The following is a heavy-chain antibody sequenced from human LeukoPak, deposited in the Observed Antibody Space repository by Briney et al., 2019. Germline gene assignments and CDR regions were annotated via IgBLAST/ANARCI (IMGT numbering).Heavy chain of an antibody. CDR3: ARGAGTTNDYYYYYGMDV. CDR1: GGTFSRFT. CDR2: INTNTGNP. D-gene: IGHD1-1*01. J-gene: IGHJ6*02. Sequence: ASVTVSCKASGGTFSRFTISWVRQAPGQGFERMGWINTNTGNPTYAQGLTGRFVFSLDTSVSTAYLQISSLKAEDTAVYYCARGAGTTNDYYYYYGMDVWGQGTTVTVSS. V-gene: IGHV7-4-1*02.